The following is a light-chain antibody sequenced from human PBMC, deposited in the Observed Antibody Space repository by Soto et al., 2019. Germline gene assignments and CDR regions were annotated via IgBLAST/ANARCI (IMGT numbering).Light chain of an antibody. CDR2: KVS. V-gene: IGKV2-30*01. J-gene: IGKJ2*01. CDR1: RSLIYTDGNTY. CDR3: MQGTHWPYT. Sequence: DVVMTQSPLSLPVTLGQPASISCRASRSLIYTDGNTYLNWFRQRPGQSPRRLFSKVSNRDSGVPDRFSGSGSVTDFTLKLSRVEAEDVGLYYCMQGTHWPYTFGQGTKLEIK.